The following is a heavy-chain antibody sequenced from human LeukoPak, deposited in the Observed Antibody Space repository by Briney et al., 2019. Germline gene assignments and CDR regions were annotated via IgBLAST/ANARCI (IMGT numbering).Heavy chain of an antibody. J-gene: IGHJ4*02. CDR2: INPNSGGT. V-gene: IGHV1-2*02. CDR1: GFTFTGYY. CDR3: ARSSRLRLSWNWYY. D-gene: IGHD5-12*01. Sequence: ASVKVSCKASGFTFTGYYMHWVRQAPGQGLEWMGWINPNSGGTNYAQKFQGRVTMTRDTSISTAYMELSRLRSDDTAVYYCARSSRLRLSWNWYYWGQGTLVTVSS.